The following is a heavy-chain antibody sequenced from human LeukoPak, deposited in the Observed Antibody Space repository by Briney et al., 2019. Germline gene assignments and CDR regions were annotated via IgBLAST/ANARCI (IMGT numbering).Heavy chain of an antibody. J-gene: IGHJ3*02. V-gene: IGHV3-48*02. CDR1: GFTFNSYS. D-gene: IGHD5/OR15-5a*01. CDR3: ARDHLYALDI. CDR2: VSSSGTYK. Sequence: PGGSLRLSCAASGFTFNSYSMNWARLAPGKGLGWISYVSSSGTYKYYADSVKGRFTISRDNAKNSLYLQMNSLRDEDTAVYFCARDHLYALDIWGQGTTVSVSS.